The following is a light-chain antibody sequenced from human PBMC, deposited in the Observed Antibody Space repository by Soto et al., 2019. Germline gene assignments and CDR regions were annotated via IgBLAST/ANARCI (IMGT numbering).Light chain of an antibody. CDR3: QQYNNFPLT. J-gene: IGKJ4*01. V-gene: IGKV1-39*01. CDR2: AAS. Sequence: DIQMTQSPSSLSASLGDRVTITCRASQSISSYLNWYQQKPGKAPKLLIYAASSLQSGVPSRFSGSGSGTDFTLTISSLQPEDFATYYCQQYNNFPLTFGGGTKVDIK. CDR1: QSISSY.